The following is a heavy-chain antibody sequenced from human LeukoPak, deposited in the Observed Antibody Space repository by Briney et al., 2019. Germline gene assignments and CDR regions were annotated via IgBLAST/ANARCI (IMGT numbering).Heavy chain of an antibody. CDR3: AKAREEWGRAFDY. CDR2: IYSGGTT. CDR1: GFTVSSNY. Sequence: PGGSLRLSCAASGFTVSSNYMSWVRQAPGKGLEWVSVIYSGGTTYYADSVKGRFTISRDNSKNTLYLQMNSLRAEDTAVYYCAKAREEWGRAFDYWGQGTLVTVSS. V-gene: IGHV3-53*01. D-gene: IGHD3-16*01. J-gene: IGHJ4*02.